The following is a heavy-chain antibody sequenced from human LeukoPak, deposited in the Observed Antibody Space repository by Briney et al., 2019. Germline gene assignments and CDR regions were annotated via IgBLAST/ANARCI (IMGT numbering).Heavy chain of an antibody. CDR3: AKLMSLPALLFFDQ. CDR2: VSGSGLYT. D-gene: IGHD3-10*01. Sequence: GRSLRLSCAASGFTFSTYAMSWVSQAPGKGLEWVATVSGSGLYTYYADSVRGRFTISRDNSKNTFYLQMNSLRAEDTAVYYCAKLMSLPALLFFDQWGQGTLVTVSS. J-gene: IGHJ4*02. CDR1: GFTFSTYA. V-gene: IGHV3-23*01.